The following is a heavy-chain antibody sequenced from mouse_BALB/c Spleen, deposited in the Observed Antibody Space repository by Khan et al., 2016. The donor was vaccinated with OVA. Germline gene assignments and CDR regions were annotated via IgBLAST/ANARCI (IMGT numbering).Heavy chain of an antibody. V-gene: IGHV1-54*01. CDR2: INPGNGIT. CDR1: GYAFTSYL. Sequence: QVQLKQSGAELVGPGTSVKVSCKASGYAFTSYLIEWVNQRPGQGLEWIGLINPGNGITNYNEKFRGKATLTADKSSTTAYMQFSSLTSDDSAFYFCARSQLGLRFDYWGQGTTLTVSS. CDR3: ARSQLGLRFDY. D-gene: IGHD3-1*01. J-gene: IGHJ2*01.